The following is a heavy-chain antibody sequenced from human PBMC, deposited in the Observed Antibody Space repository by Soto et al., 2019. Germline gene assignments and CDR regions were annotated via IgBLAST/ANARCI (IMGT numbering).Heavy chain of an antibody. CDR2: NYYSGIT. CDR3: ARGSSIAGLYYGMDV. J-gene: IGHJ6*02. D-gene: IGHD6-6*01. Sequence: SETLSLTCTVSGGSISSGGYYWTWIRQHPGKGLEWIGYNYYSGITYYNPSLKSRVTISLDTSKDQFSLKLSSVTAADTAVYYCARGSSIAGLYYGMDVWGQGTTVTVS. V-gene: IGHV4-31*03. CDR1: GGSISSGGYY.